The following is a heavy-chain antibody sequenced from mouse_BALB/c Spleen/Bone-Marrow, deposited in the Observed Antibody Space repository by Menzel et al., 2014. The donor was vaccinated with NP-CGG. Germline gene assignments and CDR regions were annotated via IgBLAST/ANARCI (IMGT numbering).Heavy chain of an antibody. J-gene: IGHJ3*01. Sequence: QVQLQQSGTELMKPGASVKISCKATGYTFSSYWIEWVSQRPGHGLEWIGEILPGSSSTNYNEKFKGKATFTADTSSNTAYMQLSSLTSEDSAVYYCARRGHGFAWFAYWGQGTLVTVSA. V-gene: IGHV1-9*01. CDR2: ILPGSSST. CDR1: GYTFSSYW. CDR3: ARRGHGFAWFAY. D-gene: IGHD1-2*01.